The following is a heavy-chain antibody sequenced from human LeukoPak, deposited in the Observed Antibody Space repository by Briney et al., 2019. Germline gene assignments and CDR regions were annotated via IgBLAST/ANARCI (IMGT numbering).Heavy chain of an antibody. V-gene: IGHV3-7*05. J-gene: IGHJ4*02. CDR3: ARYGYYDTSGYKAFDY. CDR1: GFTFSNYW. CDR2: IKEDGSEK. Sequence: GGSLRLSCAASGFTFSNYWMNWVRQAPGKGLEWVASIKEDGSEKYYVDSVKGRFTISRDNAKNSLCLQMNSLRAEDTAVCYCARYGYYDTSGYKAFDYWGQGTLVTVSS. D-gene: IGHD3-22*01.